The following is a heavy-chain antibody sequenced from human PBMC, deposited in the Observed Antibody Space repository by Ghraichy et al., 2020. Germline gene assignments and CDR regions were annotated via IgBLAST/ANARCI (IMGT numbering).Heavy chain of an antibody. D-gene: IGHD3-10*01. J-gene: IGHJ6*02. CDR3: ARAYITMVRGVIRVFGMDV. V-gene: IGHV4-34*01. CDR1: GGSFSGYY. Sequence: SETLSLTCAVYGGSFSGYYWSWIRQPPGKGLEWIGEINHSGSTNYNPSLKSRVTISVDTSKNQFSLKLSSVTAADTAVYYCARAYITMVRGVIRVFGMDVWGQGTTVTVSS. CDR2: INHSGST.